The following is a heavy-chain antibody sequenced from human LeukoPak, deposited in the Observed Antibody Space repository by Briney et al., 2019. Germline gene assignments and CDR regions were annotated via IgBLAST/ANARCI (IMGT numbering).Heavy chain of an antibody. CDR2: INTDGSST. V-gene: IGHV3-74*01. J-gene: IGHJ4*02. CDR1: GFTFSSYW. D-gene: IGHD4-17*01. CDR3: ARVLRSHGDLFDY. Sequence: GGSLRLSCAASGFTFSSYWMHWVRQAPVKGLVWVSRINTDGSSTSYADSVKGRFTISRDKAKNTLYLQMNSLRAEDTAVYYCARVLRSHGDLFDYWGQGTLVTVSS.